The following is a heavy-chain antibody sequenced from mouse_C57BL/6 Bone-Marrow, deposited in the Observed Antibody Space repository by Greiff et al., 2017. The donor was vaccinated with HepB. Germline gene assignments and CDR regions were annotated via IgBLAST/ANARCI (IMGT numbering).Heavy chain of an antibody. J-gene: IGHJ4*01. CDR3: TTNYGSSYYYAMDY. CDR1: GFNIKDDY. CDR2: IDPENGDT. Sequence: VQLQQSGAELVRPGASVKLSCTASGFNIKDDYMHWVKQRPEQGLEWIGWIDPENGDTEYASKFQGKATITADTSSNTSYLQLSSLTSYDTAVYYCTTNYGSSYYYAMDYWGQGTSVTVSS. D-gene: IGHD1-1*01. V-gene: IGHV14-4*01.